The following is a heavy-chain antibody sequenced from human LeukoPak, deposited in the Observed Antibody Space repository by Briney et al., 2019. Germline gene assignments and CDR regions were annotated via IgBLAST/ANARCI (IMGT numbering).Heavy chain of an antibody. V-gene: IGHV1-46*01. CDR1: GYTFTSYY. Sequence: ASVTASCKASGYTFTSYYMHWVRQAPGQGLEWMGLINPSGGSTSYAQKFQGRVTTTRDMSTSTVYMELSSLRSEDTAVYYCARDAASGSSSFYYYYYMDVWGKGTTVTVSS. CDR2: INPSGGST. D-gene: IGHD6-6*01. CDR3: ARDAASGSSSFYYYYYMDV. J-gene: IGHJ6*03.